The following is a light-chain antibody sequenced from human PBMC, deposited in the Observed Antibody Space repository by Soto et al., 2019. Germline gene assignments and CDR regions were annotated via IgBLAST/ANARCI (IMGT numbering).Light chain of an antibody. CDR1: NSDVGGYNY. Sequence: QSALPQPRSVSGSPGQAVTLSCTGTNSDVGGYNYVSWYQQYPGKAPKLMISGVSERPSGVPDRFSGSKAGNTASLTISGLQAEDEADYYCCSYGDTDTGVFGGGSKLTVL. V-gene: IGLV2-11*01. J-gene: IGLJ3*02. CDR2: GVS. CDR3: CSYGDTDTGV.